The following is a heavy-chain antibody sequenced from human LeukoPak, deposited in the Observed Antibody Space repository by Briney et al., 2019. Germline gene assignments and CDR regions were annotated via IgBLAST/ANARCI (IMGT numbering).Heavy chain of an antibody. J-gene: IGHJ4*02. CDR1: GGSISSGDYY. V-gene: IGHV4-30-4*01. CDR2: IYYSGST. Sequence: SETLSLTCTVSGGSISSGDYYWSWIRQPPGKGLEWIGYIYYSGSTYYNPSLKSRVTISVDTSKNQFSLKLSSVTAADTAVYYCATTGIVGAISRQYYFDYWGQGTLVTVSS. D-gene: IGHD1-26*01. CDR3: ATTGIVGAISRQYYFDY.